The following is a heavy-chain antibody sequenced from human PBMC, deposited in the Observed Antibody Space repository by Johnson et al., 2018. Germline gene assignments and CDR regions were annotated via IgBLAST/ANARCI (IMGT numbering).Heavy chain of an antibody. CDR2: ISSSSRYI. D-gene: IGHD3-22*01. CDR3: AIDNRYDYDSSAYYVGGYFRH. CDR1: GFTFSSYS. V-gene: IGHV3-21*01. Sequence: LVESGGGMVKPGGSLRLSCAASGFTFSSYSMNWVRQAPGKGLEWVSSISSSSRYIYYADSVKGRFTISRDNAKNPLYLQMNSLRDEDTAGYYCAIDNRYDYDSSAYYVGGYFRHWGQGTLVT. J-gene: IGHJ1*01.